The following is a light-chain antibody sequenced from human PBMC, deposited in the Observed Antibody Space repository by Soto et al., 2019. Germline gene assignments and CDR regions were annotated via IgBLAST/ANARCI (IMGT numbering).Light chain of an antibody. CDR2: EVS. V-gene: IGLV2-8*01. J-gene: IGLJ1*01. CDR1: SSNVGSYKL. CDR3: SSYAGSNDYV. Sequence: QSVLTQPASVSGSPGQSITISCTGTSSNVGSYKLVSWYQQHPGKAPKLMIYEVSKRPSGVPDRFSGSKSGNTASLTVSGLQAEDEADYYCSSYAGSNDYVFGT.